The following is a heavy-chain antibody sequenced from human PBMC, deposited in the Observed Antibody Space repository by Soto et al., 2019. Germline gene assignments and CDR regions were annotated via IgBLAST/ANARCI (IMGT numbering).Heavy chain of an antibody. CDR2: ISKSGTTK. J-gene: IGHJ1*01. V-gene: IGHV3-48*03. CDR1: AFMFSGYE. CDR3: ARVGHIALHY. Sequence: GGSQRLSCVAWAFMFSGYEMNWVRQAPGKGMEWVAYISKSGTTKNYADSVKGRVTISRDTDKNTIYLQMNSLRIDDTAVHYCARVGHIALHYWGQGTLVTVSS. D-gene: IGHD3-10*01.